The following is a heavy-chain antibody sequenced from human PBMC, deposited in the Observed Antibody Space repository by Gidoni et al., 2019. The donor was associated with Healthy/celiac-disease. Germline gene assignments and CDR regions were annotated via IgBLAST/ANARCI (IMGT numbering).Heavy chain of an antibody. CDR3: ARRARSMVTPYYYYYGMDV. J-gene: IGHJ6*02. Sequence: QLQLQESGPGLVKPSETLSLTCTVSGGSISSSSYYWGWIRQPPGKGLEWIGSIYYSGSTYYNPSLKSRVTISVDTSKNQFSLKLSSVTAADTAVYYCARRARSMVTPYYYYYGMDVWGQGTTVTVSS. V-gene: IGHV4-39*01. CDR2: IYYSGST. D-gene: IGHD5-18*01. CDR1: GGSISSSSYY.